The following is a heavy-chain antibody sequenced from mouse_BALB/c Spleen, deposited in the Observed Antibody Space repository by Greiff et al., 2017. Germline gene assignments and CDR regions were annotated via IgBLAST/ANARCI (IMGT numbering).Heavy chain of an antibody. CDR3: AREEVTGSDAMDY. V-gene: IGHV1S29*02. J-gene: IGHJ4*01. D-gene: IGHD2-1*01. Sequence: VQLKESGPELVKPGASVKISCKASGYTFTDYNMHWVKQSHGKSLEWIGYIYPYNGGTGYNQKFKSKATLTVDNSSSTAYMELRSLTSEDSAVYYCAREEVTGSDAMDYWGQGTSVTVSS. CDR2: IYPYNGGT. CDR1: GYTFTDYN.